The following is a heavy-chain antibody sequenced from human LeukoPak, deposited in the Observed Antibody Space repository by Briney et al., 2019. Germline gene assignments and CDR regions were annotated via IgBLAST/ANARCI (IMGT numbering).Heavy chain of an antibody. Sequence: GSLRLSCSASGFNFCRFGMSWVRQGSGEGLEWGSAISGSGGSTYYADSVKGRFTISRDNSKNTLYLQMNSLRAEDTAVYYCAKGRFGELLFDYWGQGTLVTVSS. D-gene: IGHD3-10*01. CDR3: AKGRFGELLFDY. V-gene: IGHV3-23*01. CDR1: GFNFCRFG. CDR2: ISGSGGST. J-gene: IGHJ4*02.